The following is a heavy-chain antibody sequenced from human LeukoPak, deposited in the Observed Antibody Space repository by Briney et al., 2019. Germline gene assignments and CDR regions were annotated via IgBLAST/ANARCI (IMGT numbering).Heavy chain of an antibody. V-gene: IGHV1-2*04. CDR3: ARGYGSGSYYNDPSGGMDV. CDR2: INPNSGGT. D-gene: IGHD3-10*01. CDR1: GYTFTGYY. Sequence: ASVKVSCKASGYTFTGYYMHWVRQAPGQGLEWMGWINPNSGGTNYAQKFQGWVTMTRDTSISTAYMELSRLRSDDTAVYYCARGYGSGSYYNDPSGGMDVWGQGTTVTVSS. J-gene: IGHJ6*02.